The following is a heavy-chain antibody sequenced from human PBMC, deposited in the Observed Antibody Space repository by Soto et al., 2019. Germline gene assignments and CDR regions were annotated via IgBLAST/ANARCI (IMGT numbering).Heavy chain of an antibody. Sequence: SETLSLTCTVSGGSISSYYWSWIRQPAGKGLEWIGRIYTSGSTNYNPSLKSRVTMSVDTSKNQFSLKLSSVAAADTAVYYCARDLVSERDGYGMDVWGQGTTVTVSS. V-gene: IGHV4-4*07. D-gene: IGHD1-26*01. CDR1: GGSISSYY. CDR2: IYTSGST. CDR3: ARDLVSERDGYGMDV. J-gene: IGHJ6*02.